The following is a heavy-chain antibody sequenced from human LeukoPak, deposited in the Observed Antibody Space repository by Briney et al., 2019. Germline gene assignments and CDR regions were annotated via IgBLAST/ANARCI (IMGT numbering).Heavy chain of an antibody. CDR1: GGSISSSSYY. CDR3: ARHVDGSYFRL. J-gene: IGHJ1*01. CDR2: IYYGGST. D-gene: IGHD1-26*01. V-gene: IGHV4-39*01. Sequence: PSETLSLTCTVSGGSISSSSYYWGWIRQPPGKGLEWIGSIYYGGSTYYNPSLKSRVTISVDTSKNQFSLKLSSVTAADTAVYYCARHVDGSYFRLWGQGTLVTVSS.